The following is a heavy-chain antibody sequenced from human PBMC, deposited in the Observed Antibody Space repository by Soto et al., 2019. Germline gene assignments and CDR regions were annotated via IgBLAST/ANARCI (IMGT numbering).Heavy chain of an antibody. J-gene: IGHJ4*02. D-gene: IGHD3-3*01. CDR3: AREAGGERSVEWLPAVERAKGGDKYFFEY. CDR1: GFTFRSYG. V-gene: IGHV3-33*01. Sequence: QVQLVESGGGVVQPGRSLRLSCASSGFTFRSYGMHWVRQAPGKGLEWVAVVWYDGSEKYYADSVKGRFTISRDNSKNTVSLQMNSLRAGDTAVYYCAREAGGERSVEWLPAVERAKGGDKYFFEYWGQGTLVTVSS. CDR2: VWYDGSEK.